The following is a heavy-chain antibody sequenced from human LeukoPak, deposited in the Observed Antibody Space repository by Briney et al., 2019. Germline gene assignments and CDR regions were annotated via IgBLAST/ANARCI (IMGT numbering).Heavy chain of an antibody. J-gene: IGHJ4*02. CDR1: GFTFSSYP. CDR2: ISGSGGNT. Sequence: GGSLRLSCAASGFTFSSYPMPWVRQAPGKGREWLSGISGSGGNTYYADSVKGRFTISRDNSKNTLYLQMDSLRAEDTAVYYCTSGVRGWLVDNWGEGGLVTVSS. V-gene: IGHV3-23*01. D-gene: IGHD6-19*01. CDR3: TSGVRGWLVDN.